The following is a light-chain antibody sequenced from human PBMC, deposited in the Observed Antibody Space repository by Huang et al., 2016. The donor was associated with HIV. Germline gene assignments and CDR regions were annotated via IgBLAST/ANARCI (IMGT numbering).Light chain of an antibody. CDR3: QQLNSYPEGFT. V-gene: IGKV1-9*01. J-gene: IGKJ3*01. CDR1: QGISSY. CDR2: AAA. Sequence: IQLTQSPSSLSASVGDRVTITCRASQGISSYLAWYQQKPGKAPKLLICAAATLQSGVPSRFSGSGAGTDFTLTISSLQPEDFATYYCQQLNSYPEGFTFGPGTKVDIK.